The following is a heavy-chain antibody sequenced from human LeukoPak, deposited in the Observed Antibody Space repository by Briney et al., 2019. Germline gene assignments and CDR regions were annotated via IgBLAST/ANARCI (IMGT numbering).Heavy chain of an antibody. Sequence: GGSLRLSCAASGFTFDDYAMHWVRQAPGKGLGWVSGISWNSGSIGYADSVKGRFTISRDNAKNSLYLQMNSLRAEDTALYYCAKGYSSGWFDYWGQGTLVTVSS. CDR1: GFTFDDYA. J-gene: IGHJ4*02. V-gene: IGHV3-9*01. D-gene: IGHD6-19*01. CDR2: ISWNSGSI. CDR3: AKGYSSGWFDY.